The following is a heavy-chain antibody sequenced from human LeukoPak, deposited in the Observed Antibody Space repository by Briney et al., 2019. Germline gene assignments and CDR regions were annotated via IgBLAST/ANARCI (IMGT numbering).Heavy chain of an antibody. V-gene: IGHV4-61*01. D-gene: IGHD5-18*01. J-gene: IGHJ4*02. CDR2: IYYSGST. CDR1: GGSVSSGSYY. Sequence: PSETLSLTCTVSGGSVSSGSYYWSWIRQPPGKGLEWIGYIYYSGSTNYNPSLKSRVTISVDTSKNQFSLKLSSVTAADTAVYYCARVKGYSYGLYYFDYWGQGTLVTVSS. CDR3: ARVKGYSYGLYYFDY.